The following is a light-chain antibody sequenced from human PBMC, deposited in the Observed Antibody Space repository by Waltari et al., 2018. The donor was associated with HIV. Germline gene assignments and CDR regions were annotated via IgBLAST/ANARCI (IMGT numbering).Light chain of an antibody. V-gene: IGKV1-5*03. J-gene: IGKJ1*01. Sequence: IQMTQSPSTLSASVGDRVTITCRASQNITNHLAWNQQKSGKAPKLLIYKASSLERGVPSRFSGSGTGTEFSLTINSLQPADLAVYFCQQFQTFRTFGQGTKVE. CDR3: QQFQTFRT. CDR1: QNITNH. CDR2: KAS.